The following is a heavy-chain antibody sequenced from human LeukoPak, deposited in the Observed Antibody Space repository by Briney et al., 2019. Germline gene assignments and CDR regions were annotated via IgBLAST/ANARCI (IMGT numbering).Heavy chain of an antibody. CDR2: INHSGST. J-gene: IGHJ3*02. D-gene: IGHD3-22*01. CDR1: GGSFSGYY. CDR3: VRSSGMRAFDI. Sequence: SETLSLTCAVYGGSFSGYYWSWIRQPPGKGLEWIGEINHSGSTNYNPSLKSRVTISVDTSKNQFSLKLSSVTAADTAVYYCVRSSGMRAFDIWGQGTMVTVSS. V-gene: IGHV4-34*01.